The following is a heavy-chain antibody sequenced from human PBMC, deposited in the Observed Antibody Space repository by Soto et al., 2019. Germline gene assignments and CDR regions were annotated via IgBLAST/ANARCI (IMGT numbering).Heavy chain of an antibody. J-gene: IGHJ3*02. Sequence: PGGSLRLSCAASGFTFSTYTMSWVRRAPGKGLEWVSAISGSGASPSYADSVQGRFTISRDNPKRTLYLQMNNLRAEDTAVYYCAKDRRITMIVVVVNAFDIWGQGTMVTVSS. CDR3: AKDRRITMIVVVVNAFDI. D-gene: IGHD3-22*01. CDR1: GFTFSTYT. V-gene: IGHV3-23*01. CDR2: ISGSGASP.